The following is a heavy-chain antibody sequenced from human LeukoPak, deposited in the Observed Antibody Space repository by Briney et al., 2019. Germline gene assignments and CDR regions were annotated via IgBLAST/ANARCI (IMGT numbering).Heavy chain of an antibody. V-gene: IGHV4-39*01. CDR3: TRQLSWASDTGDS. D-gene: IGHD6-13*01. Sequence: SETLSLTCNVSGGSISGSRRYWGWVRQPPGGGREWIGSIRYIGTTYYNPSLPSRLTISVDNSQNQFSLKLKSVTAADTSMYYCTRQLSWASDTGDSWGQGTLVTVSS. CDR1: GGSISGSRRY. CDR2: IRYIGTT. J-gene: IGHJ5*01.